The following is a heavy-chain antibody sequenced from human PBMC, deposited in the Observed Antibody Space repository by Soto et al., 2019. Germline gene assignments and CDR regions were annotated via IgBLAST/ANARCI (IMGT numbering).Heavy chain of an antibody. Sequence: QEHLVESGGGVVQPGGSLTLSCTASGFPFSSYTMHWLRRAPGKGLEWVGIISFDGSSKYYADWLKGRIVISRDNAKNSLYLQMDRLRAEDTALYYCVREDGKVGTNSAFDYWGLGALVTVSS. V-gene: IGHV3-30*09. D-gene: IGHD1-26*01. CDR3: VREDGKVGTNSAFDY. J-gene: IGHJ4*02. CDR1: GFPFSSYT. CDR2: ISFDGSSK.